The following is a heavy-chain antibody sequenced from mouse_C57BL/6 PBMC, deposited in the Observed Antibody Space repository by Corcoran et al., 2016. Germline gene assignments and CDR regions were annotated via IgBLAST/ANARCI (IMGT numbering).Heavy chain of an antibody. CDR3: ARNLLLRYFDV. D-gene: IGHD1-1*01. V-gene: IGHV1-81*01. CDR1: GYTFTSYG. J-gene: IGHJ1*03. CDR2: IYPRSGNT. Sequence: QVQLQQSGAELARPGASVKLSCKASGYTFTSYGISWVKQRTGQGLEWIGEIYPRSGNTYYNEKFKGKATLTADKSSSTAYMELRSLTSEDSAVYFCARNLLLRYFDVWGTGTTVTVSS.